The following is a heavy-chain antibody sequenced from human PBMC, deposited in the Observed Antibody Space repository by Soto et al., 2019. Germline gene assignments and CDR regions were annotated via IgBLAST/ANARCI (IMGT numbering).Heavy chain of an antibody. D-gene: IGHD6-6*01. CDR1: GGPISSYY. J-gene: IGHJ6*03. V-gene: IGHV4-59*08. CDR3: ASLHQLIRGGYYYYIDV. CDR2: IYYSGST. Sequence: PSETVSLTCTVSGGPISSYYWSWIRQPPGKGQEWIGYIYYSGSTNDNPSLKRRVTISVDTSKNQFSLKLSSVTAADTAVYYCASLHQLIRGGYYYYIDVGSKAITVTV.